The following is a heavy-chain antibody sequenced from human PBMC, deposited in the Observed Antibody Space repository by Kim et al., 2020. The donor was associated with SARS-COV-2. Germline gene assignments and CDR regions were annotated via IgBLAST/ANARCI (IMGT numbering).Heavy chain of an antibody. CDR1: GGSISSGGYY. D-gene: IGHD3-10*01. V-gene: IGHV4-31*03. CDR3: ARARLWFGEKRGYGMDV. J-gene: IGHJ6*02. Sequence: SETLSLICTVSGGSISSGGYYWSWIRQHPGKGLEWIGYIYYSGSTYYNPSLKSRVTISVDTSKNQFSLKLSSVTAADTAVYYCARARLWFGEKRGYGMDVWGQGTTVTVSS. CDR2: IYYSGST.